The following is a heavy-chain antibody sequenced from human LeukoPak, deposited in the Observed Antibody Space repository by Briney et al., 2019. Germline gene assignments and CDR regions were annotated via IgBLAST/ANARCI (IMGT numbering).Heavy chain of an antibody. CDR2: IGGAT. V-gene: IGHV3-48*01. CDR3: ARDHLYAFDY. D-gene: IGHD3-16*01. Sequence: GGSLRLSCVASGFIFGDYSMNWVRQAPGKGLEWASYIGGATYYADSVKCRFTISGDSAKNSVYLQMNSLRAEDTAVYYCARDHLYAFDYWGQGILVTVSS. J-gene: IGHJ4*02. CDR1: GFIFGDYS.